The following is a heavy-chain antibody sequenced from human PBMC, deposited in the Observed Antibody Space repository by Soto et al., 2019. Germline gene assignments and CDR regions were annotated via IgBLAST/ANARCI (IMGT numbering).Heavy chain of an antibody. D-gene: IGHD3-22*01. Sequence: PGGSLRLSCAASGFTFSNAWMSWVRQAPGKGLEWVGRIKSKTDGGTTDYAAPVKGRFTISRDDSKNTLYLQMNSLKTEDTAVYYCTTTPYYYDSSGYFNDAFDIWDQGTMVTVSS. CDR1: GFTFSNAW. CDR2: IKSKTDGGTT. V-gene: IGHV3-15*01. CDR3: TTTPYYYDSSGYFNDAFDI. J-gene: IGHJ3*02.